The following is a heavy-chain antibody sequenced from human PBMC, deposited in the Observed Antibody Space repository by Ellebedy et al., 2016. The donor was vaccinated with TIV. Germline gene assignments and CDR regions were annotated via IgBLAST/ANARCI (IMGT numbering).Heavy chain of an antibody. Sequence: SETLSLXXTVSGGSISSYYWSWIRQPPGKGLEWIGYIYYSGSTNYNPSLKSRVTISVDTSKNQFSLKLSSVTAADTAVYYCARRPYYDYVWGSYRHPAFDYWGQGTLVTVSS. CDR3: ARRPYYDYVWGSYRHPAFDY. J-gene: IGHJ4*02. D-gene: IGHD3-16*01. CDR1: GGSISSYY. CDR2: IYYSGST. V-gene: IGHV4-59*12.